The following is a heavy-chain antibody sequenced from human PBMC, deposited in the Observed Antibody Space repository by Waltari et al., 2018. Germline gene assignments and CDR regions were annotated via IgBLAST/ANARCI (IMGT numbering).Heavy chain of an antibody. V-gene: IGHV1-69-2*01. J-gene: IGHJ3*02. D-gene: IGHD3-3*01. CDR2: VDPEDGET. Sequence: VQLVQSGAEVKKPGATVKISCKASGYTFTDYYMHWVQQAPGKGLEWMGRVDPEDGETIYAEKFQGRVTITADTSTDTAYMELSSLRSEDTAVYYCATVSDYDFWSGYPLDAFDIWGQGTMVTVSS. CDR1: GYTFTDYY. CDR3: ATVSDYDFWSGYPLDAFDI.